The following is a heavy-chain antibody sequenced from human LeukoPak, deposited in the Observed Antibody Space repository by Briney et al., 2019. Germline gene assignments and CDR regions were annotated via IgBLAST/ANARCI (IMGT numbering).Heavy chain of an antibody. Sequence: PSETLSLTCTVSGGSISSYYWSWIRQPPGKRLEWIGYIYYSGSTNYNPSLKSRVTISVDTSKNQFSLKLSSVTAADTAVYYCARGGSYYNNNWFDPWGQGTLVTVSS. D-gene: IGHD3-10*01. J-gene: IGHJ5*02. CDR1: GGSISSYY. CDR3: ARGGSYYNNNWFDP. CDR2: IYYSGST. V-gene: IGHV4-59*01.